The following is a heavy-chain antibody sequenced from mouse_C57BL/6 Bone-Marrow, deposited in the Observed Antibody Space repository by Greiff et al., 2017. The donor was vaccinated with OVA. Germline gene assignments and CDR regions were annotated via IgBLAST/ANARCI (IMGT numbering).Heavy chain of an antibody. V-gene: IGHV2-6-1*01. CDR3: ARHYYGSSLYYAMDY. J-gene: IGHJ4*01. D-gene: IGHD1-1*01. CDR1: GFSLTSYG. CDR2: IWSDGST. Sequence: QVQLQQSGPGLVAPSQSLSITCTVSGFSLTSYGVHWVRQPPGKGLEWLVVIWSDGSTTYNSALKSRLSISKDNSKSQVFLKMNSRQTDDTAMYYCARHYYGSSLYYAMDYWGQGTSVTVSS.